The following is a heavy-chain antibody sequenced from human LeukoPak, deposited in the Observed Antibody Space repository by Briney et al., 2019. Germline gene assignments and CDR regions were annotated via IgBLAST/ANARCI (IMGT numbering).Heavy chain of an antibody. CDR2: ISYDGSNK. V-gene: IGHV3-30-3*01. CDR1: GFNFGNSA. Sequence: GSLRLSCAASGFNFGNSAMSWVRQAPGKGLEWVAVISYDGSNKYYADSVKGRFTISRDNSKNTLYLQMNSLRAEDTAVYYCARSLRATYYYDSSGGAFDYWGQGTLVTVSS. D-gene: IGHD3-22*01. J-gene: IGHJ4*02. CDR3: ARSLRATYYYDSSGGAFDY.